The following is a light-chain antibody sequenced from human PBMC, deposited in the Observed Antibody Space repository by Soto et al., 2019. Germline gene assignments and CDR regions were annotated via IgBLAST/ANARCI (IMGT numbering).Light chain of an antibody. CDR3: QQYNNWPRT. CDR2: GAS. CDR1: QSVSSN. J-gene: IGKJ1*01. Sequence: EIVMTQSPGTLSVSPGERATLSCRASQSVSSNLAWYQQKPGHAPSLLIYGASTRATGIPARFSGSGSGTEFTLTISSLQSEDFAVYYCQQYNNWPRTFGQGTKVDIK. V-gene: IGKV3-15*01.